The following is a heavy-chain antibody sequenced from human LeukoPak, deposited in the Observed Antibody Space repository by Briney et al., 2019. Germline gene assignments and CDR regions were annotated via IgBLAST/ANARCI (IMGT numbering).Heavy chain of an antibody. D-gene: IGHD6-19*01. Sequence: GGSLRLSCAASGFTFSSYWMSWVRQAPGKGLEWVAIIKQDGSEKYYVDSVKGRFTISRDNAKNSLYLQMNSLRAEDTAVYYCAREVGYSSGWLRGGWGQGTLVTVSS. CDR1: GFTFSSYW. CDR3: AREVGYSSGWLRGG. CDR2: IKQDGSEK. J-gene: IGHJ4*02. V-gene: IGHV3-7*01.